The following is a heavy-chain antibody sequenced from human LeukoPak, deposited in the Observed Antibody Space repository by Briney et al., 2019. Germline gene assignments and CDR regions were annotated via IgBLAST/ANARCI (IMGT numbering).Heavy chain of an antibody. CDR3: ASSRRYYDSSGYYPRNFDY. J-gene: IGHJ4*02. Sequence: ASVKVSCKASGYTFTSYGISWVRQAPGQGLEWMGWISAYNGNTNYAQKLQGRVTMTTDTSTSTAYMELRSLRSDDTAVYYCASSRRYYDSSGYYPRNFDYWGQGTLVTVSS. CDR1: GYTFTSYG. V-gene: IGHV1-18*01. CDR2: ISAYNGNT. D-gene: IGHD3-22*01.